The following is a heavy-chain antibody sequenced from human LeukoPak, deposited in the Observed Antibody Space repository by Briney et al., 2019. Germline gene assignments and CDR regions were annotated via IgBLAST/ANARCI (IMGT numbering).Heavy chain of an antibody. J-gene: IGHJ4*02. Sequence: PGGSLRLSCAASGFTFSSYAMSWVRQAPGKGLEWVSAISGSGGSTYYADSVKGRFTISRDNSKNTLYLQMNSLRAEDTAVYYCATSPQGWYYFDYWGQGTLVTVSS. V-gene: IGHV3-23*01. CDR1: GFTFSSYA. D-gene: IGHD2-15*01. CDR3: ATSPQGWYYFDY. CDR2: ISGSGGST.